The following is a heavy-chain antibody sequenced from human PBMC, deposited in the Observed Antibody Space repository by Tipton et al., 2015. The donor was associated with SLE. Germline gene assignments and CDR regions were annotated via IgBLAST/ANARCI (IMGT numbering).Heavy chain of an antibody. CDR3: ARARSVDRDSDAFDI. CDR2: INHSGST. CDR1: GGSFSGYY. J-gene: IGHJ3*02. Sequence: TLSLTCAVYGGSFSGYYWSWIRQPPGKGLEWIGEINHSGSTNYNPSLKSRVTISVDTSKNQFSLKLSSVTAADTAVYYCARARSVDRDSDAFDIWGQGTMVTVSS. D-gene: IGHD2-15*01. V-gene: IGHV4-34*01.